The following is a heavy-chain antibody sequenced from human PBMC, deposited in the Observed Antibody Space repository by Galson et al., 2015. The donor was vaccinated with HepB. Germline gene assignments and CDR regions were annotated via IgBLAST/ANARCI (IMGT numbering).Heavy chain of an antibody. Sequence: SVKVSCKASGYTFTSYGISWVRQAPGQGLEWMGWISAYNGNTNYAQKLQGRVTMTTDTSTSTAYMELRSLRSDDTAVYYCARVFPASYYDILTGSGVYYGMDVWGQGTTVTVSS. CDR1: GYTFTSYG. J-gene: IGHJ6*02. CDR3: ARVFPASYYDILTGSGVYYGMDV. D-gene: IGHD3-9*01. CDR2: ISAYNGNT. V-gene: IGHV1-18*04.